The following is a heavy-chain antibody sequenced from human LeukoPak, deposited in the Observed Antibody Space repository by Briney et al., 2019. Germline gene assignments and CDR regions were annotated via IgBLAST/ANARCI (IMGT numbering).Heavy chain of an antibody. CDR2: TYYRSKWII. Sequence: SETLSLTCTVSGGSISSYYWGWIRQSPSRGLEWLGRTYYRSKWIIDYAVSVESRITINPDTSKNQFSLQLNSVTPEDTAVYYCARNLHPSFDYWGQGTLVTVSS. CDR3: ARNLHPSFDY. CDR1: GGSISSYY. V-gene: IGHV6-1*01. J-gene: IGHJ4*02.